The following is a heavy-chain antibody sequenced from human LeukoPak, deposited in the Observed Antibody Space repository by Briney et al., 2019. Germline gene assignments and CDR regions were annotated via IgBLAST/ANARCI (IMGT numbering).Heavy chain of an antibody. D-gene: IGHD6-13*01. Sequence: GGSLRLSCAASGFTFDDYAMHWVRQAPGKGLEWVSGISWNSGSIGYADSVKGRFTISRDNAKNSLYLQMNSLRAEDTALYYCAKGARESSSWYQRKTGLVLYAFDIWGQGTMVTVSS. CDR3: AKGARESSSWYQRKTGLVLYAFDI. V-gene: IGHV3-9*01. CDR2: ISWNSGSI. CDR1: GFTFDDYA. J-gene: IGHJ3*02.